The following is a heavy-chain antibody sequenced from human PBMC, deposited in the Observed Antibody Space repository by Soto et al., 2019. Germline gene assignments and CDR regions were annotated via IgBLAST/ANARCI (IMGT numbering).Heavy chain of an antibody. J-gene: IGHJ5*02. CDR1: GDSISDYY. CDR3: AREDYSNTFDP. Sequence: LETLSLTCTVSGDSISDYYWSWIRQPPGKGLEWIGYISYSGSTNYNPSLRSRVTISVDTSKNQFSLKLTSVTAADTAVYFCAREDYSNTFDPWGQGTLVTVSS. V-gene: IGHV4-59*01. D-gene: IGHD4-4*01. CDR2: ISYSGST.